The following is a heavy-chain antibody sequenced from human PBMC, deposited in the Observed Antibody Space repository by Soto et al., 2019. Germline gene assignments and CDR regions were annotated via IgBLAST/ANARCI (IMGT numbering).Heavy chain of an antibody. CDR3: ARSGYYYGAGSFPH. V-gene: IGHV1-69*06. J-gene: IGHJ4*02. CDR2: IIPIFGTA. Sequence: SVKVSFKASGGTFSSYAISWVRQAPGQGLEWMGGIIPIFGTANYAQKFQGRVTITADKSTSTAYMELSSLRSEDTAVYYWARSGYYYGAGSFPHWGQGTLVTVSS. D-gene: IGHD3-10*01. CDR1: GGTFSSYA.